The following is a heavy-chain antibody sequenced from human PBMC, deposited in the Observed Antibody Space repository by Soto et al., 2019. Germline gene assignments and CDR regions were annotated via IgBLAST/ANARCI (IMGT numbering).Heavy chain of an antibody. V-gene: IGHV1-69*02. D-gene: IGHD4-4*01. CDR3: ARFGTVTTIEDYYYMDV. CDR1: GGTFSSYT. Sequence: QVQLVQSGAEVKKPGSSVTVSCKASGGTFSSYTISWVRRAPGQGLEWMGRIIPILGIANYAQKFQGRVTITADKSTSTAYMELSSLRSEDTAVYYCARFGTVTTIEDYYYMDVWGKGTTVTVSS. CDR2: IIPILGIA. J-gene: IGHJ6*03.